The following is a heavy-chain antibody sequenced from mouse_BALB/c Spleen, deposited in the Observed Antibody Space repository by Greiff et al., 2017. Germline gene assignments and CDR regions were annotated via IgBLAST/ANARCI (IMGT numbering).Heavy chain of an antibody. CDR2: IYPGSGST. V-gene: IGHV1-55*01. CDR1: GYNFTSYW. CDR3: ARGGGIYAMDY. Sequence: QVQLQQPGAELVKPGTSVKLSCKASGYNFTSYWINWVKLRPGQGLEWIGDIYPGSGSTNYNEKFKSKATLTVDTSSSTAYMQLSSLASEASALYYCARGGGIYAMDYWGQGTSVTVSS. J-gene: IGHJ4*01.